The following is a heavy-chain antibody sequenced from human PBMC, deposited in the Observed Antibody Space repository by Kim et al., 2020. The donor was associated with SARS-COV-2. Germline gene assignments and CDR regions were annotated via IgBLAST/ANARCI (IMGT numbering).Heavy chain of an antibody. J-gene: IGHJ4*02. V-gene: IGHV3-9*01. Sequence: DSVKCRFTISRDNAKNSLYLQMNSMRAEDTALYYCAKDQDNYYGSGSYDYWGQGSLVTVSS. CDR3: AKDQDNYYGSGSYDY. D-gene: IGHD3-10*01.